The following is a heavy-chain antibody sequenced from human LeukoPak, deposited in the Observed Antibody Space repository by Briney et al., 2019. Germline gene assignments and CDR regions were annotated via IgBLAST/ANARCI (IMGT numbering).Heavy chain of an antibody. J-gene: IGHJ1*01. D-gene: IGHD1-1*01. CDR3: VRDLMGSGSTTAYLHH. V-gene: IGHV3-20*04. CDR1: GFTFDDYG. Sequence: GSLRLSCAASGFTFDDYGMSWVRQAPGKGLEWVSGINWNGGGTGYADSVKGRFTISRDNAKNSLYLQMNSLRAEDMAVYFCVRDLMGSGSTTAYLHHWGQGTLVTVSS. CDR2: INWNGGGT.